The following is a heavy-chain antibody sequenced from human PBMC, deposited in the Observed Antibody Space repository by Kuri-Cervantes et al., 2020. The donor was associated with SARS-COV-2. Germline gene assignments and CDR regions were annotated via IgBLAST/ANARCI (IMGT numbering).Heavy chain of an antibody. V-gene: IGHV3-20*04. CDR2: IMWSGGNI. Sequence: GESLKISCAASGFTFSSYWMSWVRQAPGKGLEWVSGIMWSGGNIDYADSVKGRLTVSRDNARKSLYLQMNSLRAEDTALYYCVRGWMAGPFDLWGQGTLVTVSS. D-gene: IGHD5-24*01. CDR3: VRGWMAGPFDL. J-gene: IGHJ4*02. CDR1: GFTFSSYW.